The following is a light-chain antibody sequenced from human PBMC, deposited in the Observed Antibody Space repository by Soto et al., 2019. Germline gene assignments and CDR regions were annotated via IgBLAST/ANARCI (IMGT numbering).Light chain of an antibody. CDR3: QQYGSSPGT. J-gene: IGKJ1*01. V-gene: IGKV3-20*01. CDR2: GAS. Sequence: EIVLTQSPGTLSLSPGERATLSCRASQNVSSSYLAWYQQKPSQAPRLLIYGASSRATGIPDRFSGSASGTDFSLTISRLEPEDFAVYYCQQYGSSPGTFGQGTQVAIK. CDR1: QNVSSSY.